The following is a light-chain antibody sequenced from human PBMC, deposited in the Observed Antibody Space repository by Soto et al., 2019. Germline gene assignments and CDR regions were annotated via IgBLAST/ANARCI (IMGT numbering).Light chain of an antibody. CDR1: SGHSSFI. CDR3: ETWDSNTWV. CDR2: LEGDGSY. V-gene: IGLV4-60*02. J-gene: IGLJ3*02. Sequence: QPVLTQSSSASASLGSSVKLTCTLSSGHSSFIIAWHQQQPGKAPRFLMKLEGDGSYDKGSGVPDRSSGSSSGADRYLTISNLQFADEADYYCETWDSNTWVFGGGTKLTVL.